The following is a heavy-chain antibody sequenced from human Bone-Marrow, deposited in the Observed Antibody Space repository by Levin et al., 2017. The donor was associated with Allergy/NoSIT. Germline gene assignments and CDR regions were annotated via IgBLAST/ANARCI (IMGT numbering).Heavy chain of an antibody. D-gene: IGHD1-14*01. V-gene: IGHV3-74*01. Sequence: GESLKISCAASGFNFSNYWMHWVRQAPGKGLVWVSRINSDGSIRSYADSVKGRFSISRDYAKNTLYLQMNSVRAEDTSIYYCGGAKSPSGTGIDYWGQGTLVAVSS. CDR2: INSDGSIR. CDR3: GGAKSPSGTGIDY. J-gene: IGHJ4*02. CDR1: GFNFSNYW.